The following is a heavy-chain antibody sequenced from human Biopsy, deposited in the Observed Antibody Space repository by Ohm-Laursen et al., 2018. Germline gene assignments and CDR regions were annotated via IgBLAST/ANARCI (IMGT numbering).Heavy chain of an antibody. Sequence: SLRLSCAASGFILNNYGLSWVRQAPGKGLEWVSAIRGSGLTTFYTDSVKGRFTISRDNSKNTLSLQMNSLRAEDTAVYYCARDTRWSPHGMDVWGQGTTVTVSS. CDR2: IRGSGLTT. CDR3: ARDTRWSPHGMDV. V-gene: IGHV3-23*01. CDR1: GFILNNYG. J-gene: IGHJ6*02. D-gene: IGHD4-23*01.